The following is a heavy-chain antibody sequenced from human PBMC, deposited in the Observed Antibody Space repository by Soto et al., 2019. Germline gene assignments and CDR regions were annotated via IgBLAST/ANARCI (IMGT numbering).Heavy chain of an antibody. J-gene: IGHJ4*02. V-gene: IGHV4-59*01. D-gene: IGHD3-3*01. CDR2: IYYSGST. CDR3: ARPYDFWSGYVFDY. Sequence: QVQLQESGPGLVKPSETLSLTCTVSGGSISSYYWSWIRQPPGKGLEWIGYIYYSGSTNYYPSLKSRVTTSVDTSKNQFSLKLSSVTAADTAVYYCARPYDFWSGYVFDYWGQRTLVTVSS. CDR1: GGSISSYY.